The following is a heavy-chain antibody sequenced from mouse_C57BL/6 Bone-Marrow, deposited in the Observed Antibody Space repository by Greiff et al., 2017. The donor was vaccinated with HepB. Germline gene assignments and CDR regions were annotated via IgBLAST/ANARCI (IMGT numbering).Heavy chain of an antibody. J-gene: IGHJ3*01. CDR1: GYTFTDYE. CDR2: IDPETGGT. Sequence: QVQLQQSGAELVRPGASVTLSCKASGYTFTDYEKHWVKQTPVHGLEWIGAIDPETGGTAYNQKFKGKAILTADKSSSTAYMELRSLTSEDSAVYYCTRDGSSPAWFAYWGQGTLVTVSA. V-gene: IGHV1-15*01. CDR3: TRDGSSPAWFAY. D-gene: IGHD1-1*01.